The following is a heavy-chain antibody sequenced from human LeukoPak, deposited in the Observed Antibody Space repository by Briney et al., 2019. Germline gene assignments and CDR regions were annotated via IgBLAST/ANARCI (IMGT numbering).Heavy chain of an antibody. CDR1: GFTFGDYA. D-gene: IGHD6-19*01. CDR2: IRSKAYGGTT. V-gene: IGHV3-49*04. CDR3: TRGVVAGTWDYFDY. Sequence: PGGSLRLSCTASGFTFGDYAMSWVRQAPGKGPEWVGFIRSKAYGGTTEYAASVKGRFTISRDDSKSIAYLQMNSLKTEDTAVYYCTRGVVAGTWDYFDYWGQGTLVTVSS. J-gene: IGHJ4*02.